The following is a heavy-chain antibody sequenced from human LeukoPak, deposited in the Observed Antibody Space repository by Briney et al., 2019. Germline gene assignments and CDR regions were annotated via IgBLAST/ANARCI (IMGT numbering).Heavy chain of an antibody. J-gene: IGHJ4*02. D-gene: IGHD5-18*01. Sequence: ASATLSLTCTVSGGSISSSSYYWGWIRQPPGKGLEWIGSIYYSGSTYYNPSLKSRVTISVDTSKNQFSLKLSSVTAADTAVYYCARLGYSYGFSGWGQGTLVTVSS. CDR2: IYYSGST. CDR1: GGSISSSSYY. V-gene: IGHV4-39*01. CDR3: ARLGYSYGFSG.